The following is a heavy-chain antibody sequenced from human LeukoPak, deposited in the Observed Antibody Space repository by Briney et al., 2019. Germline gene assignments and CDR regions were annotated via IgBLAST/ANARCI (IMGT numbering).Heavy chain of an antibody. V-gene: IGHV3-23*01. CDR2: ISGSGTGT. Sequence: GGSLRLSCAASGFIFSRYAMSWVRQAPGKGLEWVSSISGSGTGTYYADSVKGRFTISRDNSKNTLYLQMNSLRAEDTAVYYCARQDSSSAKKDYWGQGTLVTVSS. CDR1: GFIFSRYA. J-gene: IGHJ4*02. D-gene: IGHD6-13*01. CDR3: ARQDSSSAKKDY.